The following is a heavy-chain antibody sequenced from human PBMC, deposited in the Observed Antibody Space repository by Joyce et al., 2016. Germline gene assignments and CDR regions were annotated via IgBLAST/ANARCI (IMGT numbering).Heavy chain of an antibody. D-gene: IGHD1-1*01. CDR3: AVRAGTYSFDC. CDR2: INSGSSSI. Sequence: EVQLVESGGGLVQSGGSLRLSCVASGLTFSDYSMNWVRQAPGKGLEWVSYINSGSSSIYYADSVKGRFTISRENAKNSLYLQMNSLGAEDTAVYYCAVRAGTYSFDCWGQGTLVTVSS. CDR1: GLTFSDYS. J-gene: IGHJ4*02. V-gene: IGHV3-48*04.